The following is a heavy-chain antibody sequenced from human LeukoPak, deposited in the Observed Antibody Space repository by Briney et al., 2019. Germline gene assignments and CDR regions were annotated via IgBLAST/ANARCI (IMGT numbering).Heavy chain of an antibody. CDR3: AKAHSGSNF. Sequence: GGSLRLSCAASEFTFSTYAMSWVRQAPGRGLEWISTISDSGGNTFYADSVKGRFTISRDNSKNTLYLQMNSLRAEDTAIYYCAKAHSGSNFWGQGTLVTVSS. D-gene: IGHD1-26*01. CDR1: EFTFSTYA. J-gene: IGHJ4*02. CDR2: ISDSGGNT. V-gene: IGHV3-23*01.